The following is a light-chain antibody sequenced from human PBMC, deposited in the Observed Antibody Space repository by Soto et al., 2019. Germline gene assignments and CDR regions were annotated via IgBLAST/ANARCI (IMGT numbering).Light chain of an antibody. CDR1: TGAVTSGHY. Sequence: QAVVTQEPSLTVSPGGTVTLTCASSTGAVTSGHYANWLQQKLGQAPRALIYSTDTKHSWTPARFSGSLLGGKAALTLSGVRPEDEADYYCLLYDGGAVIFGGGTKLTVL. V-gene: IGLV7-43*01. J-gene: IGLJ2*01. CDR2: STD. CDR3: LLYDGGAVI.